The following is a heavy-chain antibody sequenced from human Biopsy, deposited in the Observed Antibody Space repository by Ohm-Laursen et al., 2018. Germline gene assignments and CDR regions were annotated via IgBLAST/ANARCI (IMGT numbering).Heavy chain of an antibody. Sequence: SDTLSLTCAVFGKTFSDYQWSWIRQPPGKGLEWIGQINQAGTTTYNPSLKSQVSISADTSKYEFSLRLTSVTAADTAVYLCGNEVHGRDYWGLGAQVTVSS. V-gene: IGHV4-34*08. D-gene: IGHD2-15*01. J-gene: IGHJ4*02. CDR2: INQAGTT. CDR3: GNEVHGRDY. CDR1: GKTFSDYQ.